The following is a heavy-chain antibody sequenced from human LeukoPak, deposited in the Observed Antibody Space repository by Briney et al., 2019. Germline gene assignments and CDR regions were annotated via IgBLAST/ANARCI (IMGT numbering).Heavy chain of an antibody. V-gene: IGHV4-39*01. CDR1: GGSMSSSAYY. CDR3: APLSKGSYYLGY. Sequence: ETLSLTCSVSGGSMSSSAYYWGWIRQPPGKGLEWIGSVDYNGGTYQNPSVSSRVTIKADTSRSQFSLKLSSVTAADTAMYYCAPLSKGSYYLGYWGQGTLVTVSS. J-gene: IGHJ4*02. CDR2: VDYNGGT. D-gene: IGHD1-26*01.